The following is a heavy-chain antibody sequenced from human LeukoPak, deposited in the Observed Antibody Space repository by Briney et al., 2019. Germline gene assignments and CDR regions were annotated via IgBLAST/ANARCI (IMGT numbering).Heavy chain of an antibody. CDR3: ARESLAGDGYNKDY. CDR2: ISYGGNNE. D-gene: IGHD5-24*01. J-gene: IGHJ4*02. CDR1: GTTFSYAW. Sequence: GGSLRLSCVASGTTFSYAWMTWVRQAPGKGLEWVAIISYGGNNEYYADSVEGRFTISRDNSKNTMYLQMNGLRAEDTAVYYCARESLAGDGYNKDYWGQGTLVTVSS. V-gene: IGHV3-30*01.